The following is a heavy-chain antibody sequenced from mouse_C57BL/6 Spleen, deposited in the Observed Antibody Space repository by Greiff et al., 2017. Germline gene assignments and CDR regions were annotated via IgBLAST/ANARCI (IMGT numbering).Heavy chain of an antibody. D-gene: IGHD1-1*01. Sequence: QVQLQQPGAELVMPGASVKLSCKASGYTFTSYWMHWVKQRPGQGLEWIGEIDPSDSYTNYNQKFKGKSTLTVDKSSSTAYMQLSSLTSEDSAVYYCAPLRAVVATPYWDFDVWGTGTTVTVSS. CDR3: APLRAVVATPYWDFDV. CDR1: GYTFTSYW. V-gene: IGHV1-69*01. J-gene: IGHJ1*03. CDR2: IDPSDSYT.